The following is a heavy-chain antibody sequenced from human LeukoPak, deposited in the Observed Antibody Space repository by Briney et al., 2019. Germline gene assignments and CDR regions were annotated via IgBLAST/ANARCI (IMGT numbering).Heavy chain of an antibody. Sequence: ASVKVSCKASGYTFTSYDINWVRQATGQGLEWMGWRNPNSGNTGYAQKFQGRVTMTRNTSISTAYMELSSLRSEDTAVYYCARVLRYFEWLLPFDYWGQGTLVTVSS. CDR2: RNPNSGNT. CDR1: GYTFTSYD. CDR3: ARVLRYFEWLLPFDY. V-gene: IGHV1-8*01. J-gene: IGHJ4*02. D-gene: IGHD3-9*01.